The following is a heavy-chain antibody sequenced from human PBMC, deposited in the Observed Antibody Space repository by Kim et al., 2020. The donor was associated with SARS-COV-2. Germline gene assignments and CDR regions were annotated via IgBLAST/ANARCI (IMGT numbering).Heavy chain of an antibody. CDR2: IWYDGSNK. D-gene: IGHD3-9*01. CDR1: GFTFSSYG. J-gene: IGHJ5*02. CDR3: AKDLEYDILSAPNWFDP. V-gene: IGHV3-33*06. Sequence: GGSLRLSCAASGFTFSSYGMHWVRQAPGKGLEWVAVIWYDGSNKDYADSVKGRFTISRDNSKNILFLQMNSLRAEDTAVYYCAKDLEYDILSAPNWFDPWGQGTLVTVSS.